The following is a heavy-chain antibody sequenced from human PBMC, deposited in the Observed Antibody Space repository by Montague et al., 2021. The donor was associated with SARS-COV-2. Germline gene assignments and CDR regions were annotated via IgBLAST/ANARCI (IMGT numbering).Heavy chain of an antibody. J-gene: IGHJ6*02. CDR1: GLTVSENY. V-gene: IGHV3-66*02. CDR2: LFRGGKP. D-gene: IGHD3-16*01. CDR3: AREEGGVGGVLGPLLYHGMDV. Sequence: SLRLSCAAAGLTVSENYMSWVRQAPGKRLEWVSLLFRGGKPCYADSVKGRFTISRDGSNNILFLQMNSVRPEDTAVYFCAREEGGVGGVLGPLLYHGMDVWGRGTTVTVSS.